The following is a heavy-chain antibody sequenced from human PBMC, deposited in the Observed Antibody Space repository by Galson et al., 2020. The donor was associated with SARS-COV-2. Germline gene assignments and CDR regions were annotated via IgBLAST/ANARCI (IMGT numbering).Heavy chain of an antibody. CDR3: GRGARGGD. Sequence: QLGESLKISCVASGFTFSNNGMNWVRQAPGKGLEWVANIKQDGSEKNYVDSVKGRFTISRDNAKNSLYLQMNSLSAEDTAVYYGGRGARGGDWGQGTLVTVSS. V-gene: IGHV3-7*02. D-gene: IGHD3-10*01. CDR2: IKQDGSEK. CDR1: GFTFSNNG. J-gene: IGHJ4*02.